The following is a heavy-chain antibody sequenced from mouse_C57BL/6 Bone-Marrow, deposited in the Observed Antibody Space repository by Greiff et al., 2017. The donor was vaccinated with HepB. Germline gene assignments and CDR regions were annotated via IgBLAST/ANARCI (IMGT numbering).Heavy chain of an antibody. CDR1: GYTFTDYY. V-gene: IGHV1-76*01. Sequence: QVQLKQSGAELVRPGASVKLSCKASGYTFTDYYINWVKQRPGQGLEWIARIYPGSGNTYYNEKFKGKATLTAEKSSSTAYMQLSSLTSEDSAVYFCARDTTVPYYAMDYWGQGTSVTVSS. CDR2: IYPGSGNT. J-gene: IGHJ4*01. D-gene: IGHD1-1*01. CDR3: ARDTTVPYYAMDY.